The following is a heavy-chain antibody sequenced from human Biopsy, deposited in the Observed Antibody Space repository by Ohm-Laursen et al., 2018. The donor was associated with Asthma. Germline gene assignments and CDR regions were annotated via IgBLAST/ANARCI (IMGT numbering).Heavy chain of an antibody. J-gene: IGHJ6*02. CDR2: INTSFGIT. CDR3: ARCQVGYSSGWSLLLKKIYYSGMDV. D-gene: IGHD6-19*01. V-gene: IGHV1-69*13. Sequence: SVKVSCKAPGGTFSNFAISWVRQAPGQGLEWLGGINTSFGITNYAQKFQGRVTITADESTSTAYMEVTSLRSEDTAIYYCARCQVGYSSGWSLLLKKIYYSGMDVWGQGTAVTVSS. CDR1: GGTFSNFA.